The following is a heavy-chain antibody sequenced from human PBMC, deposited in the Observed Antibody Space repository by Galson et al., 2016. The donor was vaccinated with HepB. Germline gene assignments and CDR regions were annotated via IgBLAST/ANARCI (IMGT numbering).Heavy chain of an antibody. CDR2: IYYSGTT. D-gene: IGHD5-24*01. CDR3: ARSIDGYYGMDV. J-gene: IGHJ6*02. CDR1: GGSISSTSYY. V-gene: IGHV4-39*01. Sequence: ETLSLTCTVSGGSISSTSYYWGWIRQSPGQGLEWIGTIYYSGTTYHNPSLKSRVTISVDTSKNQFSLKLSSVTAADTAVYYCARSIDGYYGMDVWGPGTTVTVSS.